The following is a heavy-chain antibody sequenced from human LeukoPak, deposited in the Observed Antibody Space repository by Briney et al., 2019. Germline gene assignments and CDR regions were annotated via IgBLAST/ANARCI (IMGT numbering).Heavy chain of an antibody. V-gene: IGHV3-23*01. J-gene: IGHJ4*02. Sequence: GGSLRLSCAASGFTFSSYAISWVRQAPGKGLEWVSAISGSGGSTYYADSVKGRFTISRDNSKNTLYLQMNSLRAEDTAVYYCAKRPYSSSWYGYYFDYWGQGTLVTVSS. D-gene: IGHD6-13*01. CDR2: ISGSGGST. CDR1: GFTFSSYA. CDR3: AKRPYSSSWYGYYFDY.